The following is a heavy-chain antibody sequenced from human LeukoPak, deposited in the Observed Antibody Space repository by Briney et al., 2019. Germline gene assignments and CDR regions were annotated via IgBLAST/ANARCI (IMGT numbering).Heavy chain of an antibody. CDR3: ARRQYCTSSRCFLAFDI. J-gene: IGHJ3*02. D-gene: IGHD2-2*01. Sequence: SETLTLTCAVSGGSINSYYRGWIRQPPGKGLEWIGYISYSGSTNYNPSLKSRVTISVDTSKNEFSLRLSSVTAADTAVYYCARRQYCTSSRCFLAFDIWGQGTMVTVSP. CDR2: ISYSGST. CDR1: GGSINSYY. V-gene: IGHV4-59*08.